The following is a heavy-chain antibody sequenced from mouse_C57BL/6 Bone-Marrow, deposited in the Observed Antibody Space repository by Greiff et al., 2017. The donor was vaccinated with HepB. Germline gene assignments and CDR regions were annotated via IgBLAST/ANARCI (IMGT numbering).Heavy chain of an antibody. V-gene: IGHV5-12*01. CDR2: ISNGGGST. CDR3: ARGGTTVVATPGFAY. J-gene: IGHJ3*01. CDR1: GFTFSDYY. D-gene: IGHD1-1*01. Sequence: EVQVVESGGGLVQPGGSLKLSCAASGFTFSDYYMYWVRQTPEKRLEWVAYISNGGGSTYYPDTVKGRFTISRDNAKNTLYLQMSRLKSEDTAMYYCARGGTTVVATPGFAYWGQGTLVTVSA.